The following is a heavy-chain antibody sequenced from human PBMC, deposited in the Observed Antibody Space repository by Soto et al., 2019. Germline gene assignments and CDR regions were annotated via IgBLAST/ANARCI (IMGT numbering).Heavy chain of an antibody. CDR3: ARNKGGYIYYCYYYMDD. CDR1: GYTFTRYA. V-gene: IGHV1-3*01. J-gene: IGHJ6*03. Sequence: ASVKVSCKASGYTFTRYAMHWVRQAPGQRLEWMGWINAGNGNTQYSQKFQGRVTITRATSASTAYMELSSLRSEETAVYYCARNKGGYIYYCYYYMDDWGKGTTVTVSS. CDR2: INAGNGNT. D-gene: IGHD6-13*01.